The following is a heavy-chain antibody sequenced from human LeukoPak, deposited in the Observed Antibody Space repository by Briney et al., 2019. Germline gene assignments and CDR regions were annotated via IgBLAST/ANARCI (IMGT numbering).Heavy chain of an antibody. V-gene: IGHV4-39*07. J-gene: IGHJ4*02. CDR1: GDSITGYY. Sequence: SETLSLTCSVSGDSITGYYWGWIRQPPGKGLEWIGNIYYTGNTYYNSSLKSRVTISLDTSKNQFSLKVISMTAADTAVYYCAREEALGSGSFDYWGQGTLVTVSS. D-gene: IGHD1-26*01. CDR3: AREEALGSGSFDY. CDR2: IYYTGNT.